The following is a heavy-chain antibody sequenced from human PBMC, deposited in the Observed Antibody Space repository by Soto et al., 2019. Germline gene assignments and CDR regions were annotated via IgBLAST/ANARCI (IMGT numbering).Heavy chain of an antibody. Sequence: QVQLVQSGAEVKKPGSSVKVSCKASGGTFSSYAISWVRQAPGQGLEWMGGIIPIFGTANYAQKVQGRVTITADESTSTAYMELSSLRSEDAAVYYCARTLIIVVVPAARGSWFDPWGQGTLVTVSS. J-gene: IGHJ5*02. CDR1: GGTFSSYA. CDR3: ARTLIIVVVPAARGSWFDP. D-gene: IGHD2-2*01. CDR2: IIPIFGTA. V-gene: IGHV1-69*01.